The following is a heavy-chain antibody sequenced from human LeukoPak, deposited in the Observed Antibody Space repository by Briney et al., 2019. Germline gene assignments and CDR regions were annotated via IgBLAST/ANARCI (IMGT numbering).Heavy chain of an antibody. J-gene: IGHJ6*02. D-gene: IGHD2-15*01. CDR3: ARDRVVDATFYKYYALDV. Sequence: SETLSLTCSVSGGSISSTSYYWGGIRQPPGKGLEWIGEITHRGSTNYNPSLKSRVTISLDTSKNHFSLNLSSVTAADTAVYYCARDRVVDATFYKYYALDVWGQGTMVTVSS. V-gene: IGHV4-39*02. CDR2: ITHRGST. CDR1: GGSISSTSYY.